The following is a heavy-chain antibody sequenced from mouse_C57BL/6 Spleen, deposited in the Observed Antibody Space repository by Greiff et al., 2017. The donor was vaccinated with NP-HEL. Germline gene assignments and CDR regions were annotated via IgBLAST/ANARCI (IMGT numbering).Heavy chain of an antibody. CDR2: INPSNGGT. CDR1: GYTFTSYW. V-gene: IGHV1-53*01. CDR3: ARDGSSYSAWFAY. Sequence: QLQQPGTELVKPGASVKLSCKASGYTFTSYWMHWVKQRPGQGLEWIGNINPSNGGTNYNEKFKSKATLTVDKSSSTAYMQLSSLTSEDSAVYYCARDGSSYSAWFAYWGQGTLVTVSA. D-gene: IGHD1-1*01. J-gene: IGHJ3*01.